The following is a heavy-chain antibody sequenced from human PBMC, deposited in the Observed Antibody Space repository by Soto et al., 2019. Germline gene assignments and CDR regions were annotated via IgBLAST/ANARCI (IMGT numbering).Heavy chain of an antibody. D-gene: IGHD3-22*01. Sequence: QVQLVQSGAEVKKPGSSVKVSCKASGGTFSSYSISWVRQAPEQGLEWMGRIIPILGIANYAQKFQGRVTITADKTTSTAYMELSSLRSEDTAVYYCASVYYYDSSGYYYSDWYFDLWGRGTLVTVSS. V-gene: IGHV1-69*02. J-gene: IGHJ2*01. CDR1: GGTFSSYS. CDR2: IIPILGIA. CDR3: ASVYYYDSSGYYYSDWYFDL.